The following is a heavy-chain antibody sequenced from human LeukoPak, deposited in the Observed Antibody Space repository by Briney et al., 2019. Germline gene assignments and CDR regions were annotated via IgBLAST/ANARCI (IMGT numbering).Heavy chain of an antibody. D-gene: IGHD1-26*01. CDR3: ASSDGTGSFPTYFDY. J-gene: IGHJ4*02. CDR2: IIPIFGTA. V-gene: IGHV1-69*01. CDR1: GGTFSSYA. Sequence: GASVKVSGKASGGTFSSYAISWVRQAPGQGLEWMGGIIPIFGTANYAQKFQGRVTITADESTSTAYMELSSLRSEDTAVYYCASSDGTGSFPTYFDYWGQGTLVTVSS.